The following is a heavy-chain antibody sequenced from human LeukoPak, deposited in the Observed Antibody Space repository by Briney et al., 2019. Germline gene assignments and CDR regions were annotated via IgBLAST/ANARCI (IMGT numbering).Heavy chain of an antibody. J-gene: IGHJ4*02. Sequence: SETLSLTCTVSGGSISSSSYYWGWIRQPPGKGLEWIGSIYYSGSTYYNPSLKSRVTISVDTSKNQFSLKLSSVAAAATAVYYCATEHSGWYPPTRPFYYWGQGTLVTVSS. CDR1: GGSISSSSYY. D-gene: IGHD6-19*01. CDR3: ATEHSGWYPPTRPFYY. CDR2: IYYSGST. V-gene: IGHV4-39*01.